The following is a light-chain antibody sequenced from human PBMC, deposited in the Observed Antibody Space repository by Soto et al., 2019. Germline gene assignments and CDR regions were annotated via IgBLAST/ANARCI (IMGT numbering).Light chain of an antibody. CDR1: SSNIGNNA. J-gene: IGLJ3*02. CDR2: YDD. Sequence: SVLTQPPSLSEAPRQSVTISCSGSSSNIGNNAVNWYQHLPGKAPKLVMYYDDLLPSGVSDRFSGSKSGTSASLAISGLRSEDEADYYCAAWDDSLKAWVFGGGTKLTVL. V-gene: IGLV1-36*01. CDR3: AAWDDSLKAWV.